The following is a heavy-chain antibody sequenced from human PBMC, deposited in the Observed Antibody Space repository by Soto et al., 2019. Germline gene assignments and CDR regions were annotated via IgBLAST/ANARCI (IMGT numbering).Heavy chain of an antibody. V-gene: IGHV3-7*05. CDR3: ARGARSPAPLSYLVVITLYFFDY. Sequence: PGGSLRLSCAASGFTFSSYWMSWVRQAPGKGLEWVANIKQDGSEKYYVDSVKGRFTISRDNAKNSLYLQMNSLRAEDTAVYYCARGARSPAPLSYLVVITLYFFDYCGQGTLVTVSS. CDR1: GFTFSSYW. CDR2: IKQDGSEK. D-gene: IGHD3-22*01. J-gene: IGHJ4*02.